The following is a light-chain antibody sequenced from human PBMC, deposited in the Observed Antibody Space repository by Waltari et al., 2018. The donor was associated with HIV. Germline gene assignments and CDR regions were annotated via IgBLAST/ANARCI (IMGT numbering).Light chain of an antibody. Sequence: QSVLTQPPSVSGAPGQGVTISCSGVGRSYDVYCYQKLPGMAPKLLIYDDDNRPSGVHDRFSASKSGTSASLAITGLQPEDEAEYYCQSYGAGLGGFYVFGSGTKVTV. CDR3: QSYGAGLGGFYV. CDR2: DDD. J-gene: IGLJ1*01. V-gene: IGLV1-40*01. CDR1: GRSYD.